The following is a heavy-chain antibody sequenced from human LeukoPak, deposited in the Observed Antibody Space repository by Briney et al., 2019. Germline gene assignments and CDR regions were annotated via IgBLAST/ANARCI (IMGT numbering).Heavy chain of an antibody. Sequence: PGGSLRLSCAASGFTFSDYYMGWIRQAPGKGLEWVSYISISGGAIHYADSVKGRFTIPRDNAKSSLYLQMNSLRAEDTAVYYCARSGGFGAAFDLWGRGTLVTVSS. J-gene: IGHJ2*01. CDR1: GFTFSDYY. V-gene: IGHV3-11*01. CDR2: ISISGGAI. D-gene: IGHD3-10*01. CDR3: ARSGGFGAAFDL.